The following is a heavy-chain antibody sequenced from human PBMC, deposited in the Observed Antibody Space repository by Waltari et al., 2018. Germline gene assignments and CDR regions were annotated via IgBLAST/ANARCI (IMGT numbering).Heavy chain of an antibody. J-gene: IGHJ4*02. V-gene: IGHV1-8*01. CDR2: MKPNMGNT. D-gene: IGHD5-12*01. CDR1: GYTFTSYD. CDR3: ARDLRIVATIRVPLDD. Sequence: QVQLVQSGAEVKKPGASVKVSCKASGYTFTSYDINCVRQATGQGLEWMGWMKPNMGNTGYAQKFQGRGSMTRNTYISTDYMELKRLRAEDTAVYYCARDLRIVATIRVPLDDGGQGTLVTVSS.